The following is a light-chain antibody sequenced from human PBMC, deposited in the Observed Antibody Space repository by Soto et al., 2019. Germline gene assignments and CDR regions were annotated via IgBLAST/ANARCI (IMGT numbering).Light chain of an antibody. CDR1: QDISNR. V-gene: IGKV1-16*01. CDR3: QQYHDYPFT. CDR2: AAS. Sequence: DIQLTQSPSSLSASVGDRVTVTCRASQDISNRLAWFQQKPGKPPKSPIYAASNLQGGVPSRFSGSGSGTDFTLTISSLQPEDFATYYCQQYHDYPFTFGPGTKVDIK. J-gene: IGKJ3*01.